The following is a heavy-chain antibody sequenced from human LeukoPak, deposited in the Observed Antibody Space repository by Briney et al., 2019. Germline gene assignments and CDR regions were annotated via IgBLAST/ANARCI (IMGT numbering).Heavy chain of an antibody. J-gene: IGHJ4*02. CDR3: AGGEMATTIDY. CDR1: GFTFSSYA. V-gene: IGHV3-23*01. CDR2: ISGSGGST. Sequence: GGSLRLSCAASGFTFSSYAISWVRQAPGKGLEWVSVISGSGGSTYYADSVKGRFTISRDNSKNTLYLQMNSLRAEDTAIYYCAGGEMATTIDYWGQGTLVTVSS. D-gene: IGHD5-24*01.